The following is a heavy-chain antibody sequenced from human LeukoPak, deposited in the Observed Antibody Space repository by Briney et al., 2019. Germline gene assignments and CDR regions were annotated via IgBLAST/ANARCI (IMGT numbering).Heavy chain of an antibody. J-gene: IGHJ6*02. Sequence: SETLSLICAVYGGSFSGYYWSWIRQPPGKGLEWIGEINHSGSTNYNPSLKSRVTISVDTSKNQFSLKLSSVTAADPAVYYCARGLAARPIYYYYYGMDVWGQGTTVTVSS. V-gene: IGHV4-34*01. CDR1: GGSFSGYY. CDR2: INHSGST. CDR3: ARGLAARPIYYYYYGMDV. D-gene: IGHD6-6*01.